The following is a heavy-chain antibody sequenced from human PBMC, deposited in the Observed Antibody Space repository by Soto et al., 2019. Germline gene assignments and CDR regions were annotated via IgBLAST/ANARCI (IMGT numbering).Heavy chain of an antibody. J-gene: IGHJ4*02. CDR3: ARSDGRY. Sequence: QVQLQESGPGLEKPSETLSLTCTVSGGSISSYYWSWIRQPPGKGLEWIGYIYYSGSTNYNPSLKSRVTISVDTSKNQFSLKLSSVTAADTAVYYCARSDGRYWGQGTLVTVSS. CDR2: IYYSGST. CDR1: GGSISSYY. V-gene: IGHV4-59*01.